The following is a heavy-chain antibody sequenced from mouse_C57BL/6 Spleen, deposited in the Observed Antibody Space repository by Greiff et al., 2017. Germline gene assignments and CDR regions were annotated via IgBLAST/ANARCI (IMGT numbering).Heavy chain of an antibody. CDR3: ARRGDDRYAMDY. V-gene: IGHV1-80*01. CDR1: GYAFSSYW. Sequence: VQLQQSGAELVKPGASVKISCKASGYAFSSYWMNWVKQRPGKGLEWIGQIYPGDGDTNYNGKFKGKATLTADKSSSTAYMQLSSLTSEDSAVYFCARRGDDRYAMDYWGQGTSVTVAS. J-gene: IGHJ4*01. D-gene: IGHD3-3*01. CDR2: IYPGDGDT.